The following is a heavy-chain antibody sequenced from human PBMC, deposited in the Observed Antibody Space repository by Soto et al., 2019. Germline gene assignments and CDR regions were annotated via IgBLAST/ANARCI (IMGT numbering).Heavy chain of an antibody. CDR1: GFTFSSYA. J-gene: IGHJ4*02. V-gene: IGHV3-23*01. D-gene: IGHD2-2*01. Sequence: GGSLRLSCAASGFTFSSYAMSWVRQAPGKGLEWVSAISGSGGSTYYADSVKGRFTISRANSKNRLYLQMNSLRAEDTAVYYCAKDTLLWWLVPAARGSVFGYWGQRTLVTVSS. CDR2: ISGSGGST. CDR3: AKDTLLWWLVPAARGSVFGY.